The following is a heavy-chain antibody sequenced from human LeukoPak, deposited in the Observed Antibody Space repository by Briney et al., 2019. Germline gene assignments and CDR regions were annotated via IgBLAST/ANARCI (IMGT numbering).Heavy chain of an antibody. Sequence: GGSLRLSCAASGFTFSSYAMSWVRQAPGKGLEWVSAISGSGGSTYYADSVKGRFTISRDNSKNTLYLQMNSLRAEDTAVYYCAKVWLVDYDILTGAFDIWGQGTMVTVSS. V-gene: IGHV3-23*01. J-gene: IGHJ3*02. CDR1: GFTFSSYA. D-gene: IGHD3-9*01. CDR2: ISGSGGST. CDR3: AKVWLVDYDILTGAFDI.